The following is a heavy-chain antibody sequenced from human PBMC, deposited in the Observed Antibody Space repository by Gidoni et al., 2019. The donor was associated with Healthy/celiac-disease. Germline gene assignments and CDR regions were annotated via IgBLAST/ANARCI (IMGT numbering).Heavy chain of an antibody. CDR1: GFTFSSYW. J-gene: IGHJ6*03. CDR3: ARDQGLYSGSYYYYYYMDV. D-gene: IGHD1-26*01. V-gene: IGHV3-7*01. CDR2: IKQDGREK. Sequence: EVQLVESGGGLVQPGGSLRLSCAASGFTFSSYWMSWVRQAPGKGLEWVANIKQDGREKYYVDSVKGRFTISRDNAKNSLYLQMNSLRAEDTAVYYCARDQGLYSGSYYYYYYMDVWGKGTTVTVSS.